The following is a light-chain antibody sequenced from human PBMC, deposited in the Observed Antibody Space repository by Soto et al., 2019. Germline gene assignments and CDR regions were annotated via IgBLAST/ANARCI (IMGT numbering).Light chain of an antibody. CDR1: SSDVGSYNL. CDR3: RSYAGSSTFGVV. Sequence: QSALTQPASVSGSPGQSITISCTGTSSDVGSYNLVSWYQQHPGKAPKVMIYEGTKRPSGVSNRFSGSKSGNTASLPISGLQAELEADYYCRSYAGSSTFGVVFGGGTKLTVL. V-gene: IGLV2-23*03. J-gene: IGLJ2*01. CDR2: EGT.